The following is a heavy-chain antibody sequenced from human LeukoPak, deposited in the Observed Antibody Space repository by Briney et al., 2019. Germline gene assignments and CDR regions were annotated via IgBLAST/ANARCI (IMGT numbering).Heavy chain of an antibody. CDR3: AKRYGYERGYFDY. J-gene: IGHJ4*02. D-gene: IGHD5-18*01. CDR2: IIPIFGTA. Sequence: GASVKVSCKASGYTFTSYGISWVRQAPGQGLEWMGGIIPIFGTANYAQKFQGRVTITADESTSTAYMELSSLRSEDTAVYYCAKRYGYERGYFDYWGQGTLVTVSS. V-gene: IGHV1-69*13. CDR1: GYTFTSYG.